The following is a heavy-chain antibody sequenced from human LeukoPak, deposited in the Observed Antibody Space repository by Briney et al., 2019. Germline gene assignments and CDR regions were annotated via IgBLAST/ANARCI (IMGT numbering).Heavy chain of an antibody. CDR1: GYSFTSHW. Sequence: GESLKISCKGSGYSFTSHWIAWVRQMPGKGLEWMGIIYPGDSDTRYSPSFQGQVTISADKSISTAYLQWSSLKASDTAMYYCARHAVRDGYNRRNDYWGQGTLVTVSS. V-gene: IGHV5-51*01. CDR2: IYPGDSDT. CDR3: ARHAVRDGYNRRNDY. D-gene: IGHD5-24*01. J-gene: IGHJ4*02.